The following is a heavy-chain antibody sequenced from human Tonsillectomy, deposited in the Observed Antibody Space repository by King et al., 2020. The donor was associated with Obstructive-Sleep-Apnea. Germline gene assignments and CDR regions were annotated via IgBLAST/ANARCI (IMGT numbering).Heavy chain of an antibody. CDR2: IWYDGSTE. V-gene: IGHV3-33*01. CDR1: DFTFSDYD. CDR3: ARSYDRSTYRDALDM. Sequence: VQLVESGGDVVQRGGSLRLSCAASDFTFSDYDMHWVRQAPGEGLEWVAVIWYDGSTEYYAESVKGRFTVSRDNSKDTLYLQMNSLRAEDTAGYYCARSYDRSTYRDALDMWGQGTLVTVSS. J-gene: IGHJ3*02. D-gene: IGHD3-22*01.